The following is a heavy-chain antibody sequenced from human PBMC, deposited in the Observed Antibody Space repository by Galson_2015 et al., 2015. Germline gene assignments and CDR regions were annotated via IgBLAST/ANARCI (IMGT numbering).Heavy chain of an antibody. CDR2: ISHSGNT. Sequence: SETLSLTCAVSGYSISSDYSWGWIRQPPGEGLEWIGAISHSGNTYYNPSLRSRVSISIDRSDIQFSLKVSSVTAADTAVYYCAKYPHSGTYLDCWGQGTLVTVSS. CDR1: GYSISSDYS. CDR3: AKYPHSGTYLDC. J-gene: IGHJ4*02. V-gene: IGHV4-38-2*01. D-gene: IGHD1-26*01.